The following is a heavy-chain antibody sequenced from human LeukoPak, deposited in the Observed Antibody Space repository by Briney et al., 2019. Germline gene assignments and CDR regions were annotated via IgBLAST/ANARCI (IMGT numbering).Heavy chain of an antibody. V-gene: IGHV1-69*01. CDR3: ARGYYYDSMIDAFDI. Sequence: ASVKVSCKASGGTFSSYAISWVRQAPGQGLEWMGGIIPIFGTANYAQKFQGRVTITADESTSTAYMELSSLRSEDTAVYYCARGYYYDSMIDAFDIWGQGTMVTVSS. J-gene: IGHJ3*02. D-gene: IGHD3-22*01. CDR2: IIPIFGTA. CDR1: GGTFSSYA.